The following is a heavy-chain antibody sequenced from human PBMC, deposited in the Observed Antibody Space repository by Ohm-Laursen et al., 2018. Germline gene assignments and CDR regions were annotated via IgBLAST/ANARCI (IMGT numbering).Heavy chain of an antibody. V-gene: IGHV3-30*18. Sequence: SLRLSCTASGFTFSSYGMHWVRQAPGKGLEWVAVISYDGSNKYYADSVKGRFTISRDNSKDTLYLQMNSLRAEDTAVYYCAKEGSGWFFDYWGQGTLVTVSS. CDR2: ISYDGSNK. CDR3: AKEGSGWFFDY. J-gene: IGHJ4*02. CDR1: GFTFSSYG. D-gene: IGHD6-19*01.